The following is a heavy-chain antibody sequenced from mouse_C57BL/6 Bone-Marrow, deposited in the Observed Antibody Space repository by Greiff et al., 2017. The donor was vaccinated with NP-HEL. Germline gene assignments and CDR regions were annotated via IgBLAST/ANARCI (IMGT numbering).Heavy chain of an antibody. V-gene: IGHV1-26*01. Sequence: EVQLQQSGPELVKPGASVKISCKASGYTFTDYYMNWVKQSHGKSLEWIGDINPNNGGTSYNQKFKGKATLTVDKSSSTAYMELRSLTSEDSAVYYCARREDSKGNWFAYWGQGTLVTVSA. J-gene: IGHJ3*01. CDR2: INPNNGGT. CDR3: ARREDSKGNWFAY. CDR1: GYTFTDYY. D-gene: IGHD2-5*01.